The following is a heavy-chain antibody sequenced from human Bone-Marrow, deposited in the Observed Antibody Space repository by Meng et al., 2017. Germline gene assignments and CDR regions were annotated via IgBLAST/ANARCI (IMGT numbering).Heavy chain of an antibody. J-gene: IGHJ4*02. CDR2: ISYDGSNK. D-gene: IGHD6-13*01. CDR1: GFTFSSYA. Sequence: VELVASGGGGVQPGRSLRLSCAASGFTFSSYAMHWVRQAPGKGLEWVAVISYDGSNKYYADSVKGRFTISRDNSKNTLYLQMNSLRAEDTAVYYCARDRAAAGIYDYWGQGTLVTVSS. CDR3: ARDRAAAGIYDY. V-gene: IGHV3-30*01.